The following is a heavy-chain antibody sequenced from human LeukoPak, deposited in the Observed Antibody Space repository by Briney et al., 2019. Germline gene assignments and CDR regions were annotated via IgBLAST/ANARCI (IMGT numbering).Heavy chain of an antibody. J-gene: IGHJ3*02. CDR1: GGSISSYY. CDR3: ARHDRRRAFDI. CDR2: IYTSGST. Sequence: SETLSLTCTVSGGSISSYYWSWIRQPPGKGLEWIGYIYTSGSTNYNPSLKSRVTISVDTSKNKFSLKLSSVTAADTAVYYCARHDRRRAFDIWGQGTMVTVSS. V-gene: IGHV4-4*09.